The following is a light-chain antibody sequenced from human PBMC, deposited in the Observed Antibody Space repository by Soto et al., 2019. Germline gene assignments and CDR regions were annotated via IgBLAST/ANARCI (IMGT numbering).Light chain of an antibody. CDR3: QQFNNWPHT. Sequence: EIVLTQSPATLSLSPGERATLSCRASQSVSSYLAWYQQKPGQAPRLLIYDASNRATGIPARFSGNGFGTDFTLTISNLQAEDFAVYYCQQFNNWPHTFGQGTRLEIK. V-gene: IGKV3-11*01. CDR2: DAS. J-gene: IGKJ2*01. CDR1: QSVSSY.